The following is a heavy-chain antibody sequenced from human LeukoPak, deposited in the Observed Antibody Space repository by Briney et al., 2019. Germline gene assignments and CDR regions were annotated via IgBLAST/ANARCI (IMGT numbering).Heavy chain of an antibody. V-gene: IGHV3-53*01. CDR3: ARDRRRLRGQNGDGDAFDI. Sequence: GGSLRLSCTASGFSVGGNYISWVRQAPGKGLKWVSIFYIDGRAFHAASVKGRFTMSRDISKNSVDLQMNSLRAEDTAVYFCARDRRRLRGQNGDGDAFDIWGQGTRVTVSS. CDR2: FYIDGRA. CDR1: GFSVGGNY. J-gene: IGHJ3*02. D-gene: IGHD2-8*01.